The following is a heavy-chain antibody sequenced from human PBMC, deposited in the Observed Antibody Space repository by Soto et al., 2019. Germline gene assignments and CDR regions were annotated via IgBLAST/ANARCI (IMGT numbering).Heavy chain of an antibody. Sequence: QVQLQESGPGLVKSSETLSLTCTVSDDSISSYYWSWIRQPPGKGLEWIGYIYYSGVTNYNPSLLSRVTISVHTSKNHYSLKLSALTAADTAVYYCARDARYCNSGSCFHDAFDIWGQGTMVTVSS. CDR1: DDSISSYY. D-gene: IGHD2-15*01. J-gene: IGHJ3*02. CDR2: IYYSGVT. V-gene: IGHV4-59*01. CDR3: ARDARYCNSGSCFHDAFDI.